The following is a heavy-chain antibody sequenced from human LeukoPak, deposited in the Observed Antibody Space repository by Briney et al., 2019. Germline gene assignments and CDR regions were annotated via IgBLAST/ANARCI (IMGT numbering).Heavy chain of an antibody. V-gene: IGHV3-30*18. J-gene: IGHJ5*02. CDR3: AKDGGYSSGRYGGWFDP. D-gene: IGHD6-19*01. CDR1: GFTFSSYG. CDR2: ISYDGSNK. Sequence: GGSLRLSCAASGFTFSSYGMHWVRQAPGKGLEWVAVISYDGSNKYYADSVKGRFTISRDNSKNTLYLQMNSLRAEDTAVYYCAKDGGYSSGRYGGWFDPWGQGTLVTVSS.